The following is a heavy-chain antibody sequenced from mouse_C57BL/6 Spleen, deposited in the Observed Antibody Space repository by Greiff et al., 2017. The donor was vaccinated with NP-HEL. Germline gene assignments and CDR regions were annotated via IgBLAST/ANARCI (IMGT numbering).Heavy chain of an antibody. CDR1: GYSITSDY. Sequence: DVKLVESGPGLAKPSQTLSLTCSVTGYSITSDYWNWIRKFPGNKLEYMGDISYSGSTYYNPSLKRRISKTRDTYKDQYYLQLNSVTTEDTATEYLARFGGNYRYFDVWGTGTTVTVSS. J-gene: IGHJ1*03. V-gene: IGHV3-8*01. CDR3: ARFGGNYRYFDV. CDR2: ISYSGST. D-gene: IGHD2-1*01.